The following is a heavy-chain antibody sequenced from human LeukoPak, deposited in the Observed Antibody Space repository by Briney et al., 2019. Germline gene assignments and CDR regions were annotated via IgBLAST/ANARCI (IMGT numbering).Heavy chain of an antibody. V-gene: IGHV1-18*01. CDR3: ARWGEGYCSGGSCYKADY. CDR1: GYTFTNYD. D-gene: IGHD2-15*01. CDR2: ISAYNGNT. Sequence: ASVKVSCKTSGYTFTNYDINWVRQATGQGLEWMGWISAYNGNTNYAQKLQGRVTMTTDTSTSTAYMELRSLRSDDTAVYYCARWGEGYCSGGSCYKADYWGQGTLVTVSS. J-gene: IGHJ4*02.